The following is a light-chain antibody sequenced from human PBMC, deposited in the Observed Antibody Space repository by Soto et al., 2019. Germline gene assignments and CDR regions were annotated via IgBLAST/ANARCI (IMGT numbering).Light chain of an antibody. CDR2: GAS. CDR1: QTVSITY. V-gene: IGKV3-20*01. Sequence: VLTHSPGTLSLSPGESATLSFSSSQTVSITYLTWYQQKPGQAPRLLIFGASKRATGIPDRFSGSGSGRDFTLTISGLEPEDFAVYYCQQYGSSPLISFGQGTRLEI. CDR3: QQYGSSPLIS. J-gene: IGKJ5*01.